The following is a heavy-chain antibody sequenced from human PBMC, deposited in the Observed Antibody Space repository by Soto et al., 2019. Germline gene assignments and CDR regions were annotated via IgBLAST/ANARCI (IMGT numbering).Heavy chain of an antibody. D-gene: IGHD3-9*01. CDR2: INPFDGHT. V-gene: IGHV1-18*04. J-gene: IGHJ3*02. CDR3: VRNLSGSAFDI. CDR1: GYTFTSYH. Sequence: QVQLEQSGGEVKRPGASVRVSCKASGYTFTSYHVSWVRQAPGQGLEWMGWINPFDGHTNYSQKFQDKVTMTSDRFADTAYMDLRSLRSDDTAVYYCVRNLSGSAFDIWGQGTTITVSS.